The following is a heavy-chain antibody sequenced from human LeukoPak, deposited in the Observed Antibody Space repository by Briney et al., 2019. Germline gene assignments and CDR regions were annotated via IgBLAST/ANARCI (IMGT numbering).Heavy chain of an antibody. CDR2: ISSRRAYT. V-gene: IGHV3-11*05. CDR1: GFTFSDYY. J-gene: IGHJ4*02. CDR3: GEEGPRGQQLVRD. D-gene: IGHD6-13*01. Sequence: GGSLRLSCAASGFTFSDYYMSWIRQAPGKGLEWGSDISSRRAYTNYADSVKGRFTISNTSPKNSLYLQLNTQDTANKYLYYCGEEGPRGQQLVRDWGQGTLVTVSS.